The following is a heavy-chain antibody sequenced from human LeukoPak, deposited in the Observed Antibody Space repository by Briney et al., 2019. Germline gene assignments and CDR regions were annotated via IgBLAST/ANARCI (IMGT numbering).Heavy chain of an antibody. J-gene: IGHJ4*02. D-gene: IGHD3-22*01. CDR1: GGSISSYY. CDR2: IYTSGST. CDR3: ARDAYDSSGYHKYYFDY. Sequence: SETLSLTCAVSGGSISSYYWSWIRQPAGKGLEWIGRIYTSGSTNYNPSLKSRVTMSVDTSKNQFSLKLSSVTAADTAAYYCARDAYDSSGYHKYYFDYWGQGTLVTVSS. V-gene: IGHV4-4*07.